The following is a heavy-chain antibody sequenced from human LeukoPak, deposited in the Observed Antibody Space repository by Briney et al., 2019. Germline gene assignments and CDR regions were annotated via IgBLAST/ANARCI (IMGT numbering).Heavy chain of an antibody. CDR3: ARYTTGDFDY. CDR1: GYSFTSYW. CDR2: IDPSDSYT. D-gene: IGHD1-1*01. J-gene: IGHJ4*02. V-gene: IGHV5-10-1*01. Sequence: KHGESLKISCKGSGYSFTSYWIGWVRQMPGKGLEWMGRIDPSDSYTNYSPSFQGHVTISADKSISTAYLQWSSLKASDTAMYYCARYTTGDFDYWGQGTLVTVSS.